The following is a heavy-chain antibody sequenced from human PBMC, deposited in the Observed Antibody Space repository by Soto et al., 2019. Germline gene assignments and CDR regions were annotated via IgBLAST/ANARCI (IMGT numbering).Heavy chain of an antibody. CDR1: GFIFTNYA. CDR3: VREGRGSFDF. CDR2: IGGRGNSA. Sequence: AGGSLRLSCAASGFIFTNYAMNWVRQAPGKGLGWVSVIGGRGNSAYYADSVQGRFTISRDNSKNTLSLQMSSLTADDTAIYYCVREGRGSFDFWGRGTMVTVSS. D-gene: IGHD5-12*01. J-gene: IGHJ3*01. V-gene: IGHV3-23*01.